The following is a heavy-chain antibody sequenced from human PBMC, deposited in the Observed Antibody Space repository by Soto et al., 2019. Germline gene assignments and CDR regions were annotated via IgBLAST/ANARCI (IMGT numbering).Heavy chain of an antibody. Sequence: LRLSCAASGFTFSSYALGWVRQAPGKGLEWVSTIIGSGGSTYYADSVKGRFTISRDKSRNSLYLQMNNLRAEDTAIYYCAKDRNYYYSSGFDFLGQGNLVTVSS. J-gene: IGHJ4*02. D-gene: IGHD3-22*01. CDR1: GFTFSSYA. CDR3: AKDRNYYYSSGFDF. CDR2: IIGSGGST. V-gene: IGHV3-23*01.